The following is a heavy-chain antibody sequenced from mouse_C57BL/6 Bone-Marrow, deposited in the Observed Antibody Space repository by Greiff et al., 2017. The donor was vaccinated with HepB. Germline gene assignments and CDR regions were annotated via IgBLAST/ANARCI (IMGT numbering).Heavy chain of an antibody. V-gene: IGHV5-9-1*02. CDR2: ISSGGDYI. CDR3: TRGWGNPFAY. D-gene: IGHD2-1*01. J-gene: IGHJ3*01. Sequence: EVQGVESGEGLVKPGGSLKLSCAASGFTFSSYAMSWVRQTPEKRLEWVAYISSGGDYIYYADTVKGRFTISRDNARNTLYLQMSSLKSEDTAMYYCTRGWGNPFAYWGQGTLVTVSA. CDR1: GFTFSSYA.